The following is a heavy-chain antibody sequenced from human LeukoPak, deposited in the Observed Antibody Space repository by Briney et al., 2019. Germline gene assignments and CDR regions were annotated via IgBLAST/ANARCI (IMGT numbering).Heavy chain of an antibody. Sequence: SETLSLTCTVSGGSISSSGYYWGWIRQPPGKGLEWIASIYYSGSTYYNPSLKSRVTISVDTSKNQLSLKLSSLTAADAAVDYRPRLEFGGSYYGLSWFDSWGQGALVTVSS. CDR3: PRLEFGGSYYGLSWFDS. J-gene: IGHJ5*01. V-gene: IGHV4-39*01. D-gene: IGHD1-26*01. CDR1: GGSISSSGYY. CDR2: IYYSGST.